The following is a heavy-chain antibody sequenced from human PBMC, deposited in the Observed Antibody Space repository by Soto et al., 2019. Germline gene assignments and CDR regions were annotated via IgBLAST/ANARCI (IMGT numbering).Heavy chain of an antibody. CDR2: ISTSDTYV. D-gene: IGHD3-10*01. J-gene: IGHJ4*02. CDR1: TFTFSTYS. CDR3: ARTDLYGSGTDFDY. V-gene: IGHV3-21*04. Sequence: GGSLRLSCEASTFTFSTYSMNWVRQAPGKGLEWVSSISTSDTYVYYADSVKGRFTISRDDAKNSLYLQMNSLRAEDTAVYYCARTDLYGSGTDFDYWGQGTLVTVSS.